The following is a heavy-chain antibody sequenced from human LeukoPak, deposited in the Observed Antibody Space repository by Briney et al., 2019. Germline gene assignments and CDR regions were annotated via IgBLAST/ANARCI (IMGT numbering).Heavy chain of an antibody. CDR3: ARDPNYYGSGSYYNVKHPFDY. D-gene: IGHD3-10*01. CDR1: GYTFTGYG. J-gene: IGHJ4*02. CDR2: ISAYNGNT. V-gene: IGHV1-18*01. Sequence: ASVKVSCKASGYTFTGYGISWVRQAPGQGLEWMGWISAYNGNTNYAQKLQGRVTMTTDTSTSTAYMELRSLRSDDTAVYYCARDPNYYGSGSYYNVKHPFDYWGQGTLVTVSS.